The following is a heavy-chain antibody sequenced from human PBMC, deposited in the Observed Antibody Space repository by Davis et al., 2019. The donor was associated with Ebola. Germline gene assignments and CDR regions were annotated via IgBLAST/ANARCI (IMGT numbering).Heavy chain of an antibody. CDR2: INHSGST. CDR3: ARARSTIFGVMVEMDV. V-gene: IGHV4-34*01. D-gene: IGHD3-3*01. CDR1: GGSFSGYY. Sequence: PSETLSLTCAVYGGSFSGYYWSWIRQPPGKGLEWIGEINHSGSTNYNPSLKSRVTISVDTSKNQFSLKLSSVTAADTAVYYCARARSTIFGVMVEMDVWGKGTTVTVSS. J-gene: IGHJ6*04.